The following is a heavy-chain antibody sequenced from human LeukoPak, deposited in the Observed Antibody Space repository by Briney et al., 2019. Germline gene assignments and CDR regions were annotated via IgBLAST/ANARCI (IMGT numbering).Heavy chain of an antibody. V-gene: IGHV3-21*01. J-gene: IGHJ6*02. Sequence: GGSLRLSCAASGFTFSSYSMNWVRQAPGKGLEWVSSISSSSSYIYYADSVKGRFTISRDNAKNSLYLQMNSLRAEDTAVYYCARDGSGGVYGMDVWGQGTTVTVSS. CDR1: GFTFSSYS. CDR2: ISSSSSYI. CDR3: ARDGSGGVYGMDV. D-gene: IGHD2-15*01.